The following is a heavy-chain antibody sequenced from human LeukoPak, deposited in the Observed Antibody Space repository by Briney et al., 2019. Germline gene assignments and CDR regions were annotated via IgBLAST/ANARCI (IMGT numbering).Heavy chain of an antibody. V-gene: IGHV4-39*07. CDR1: GGSTSSGPYY. J-gene: IGHJ4*02. CDR2: IYYGENT. CDR3: ARAKYSNCFDY. D-gene: IGHD4-11*01. Sequence: SETLFLTCTVSGGSTSSGPYYWGWIRQPPGKGLEWIGNIYYGENTYYNPSLKSRITISVDTSKNQFSLKLSSVTAADTAVYYCARAKYSNCFDYWGQGTLVTVSS.